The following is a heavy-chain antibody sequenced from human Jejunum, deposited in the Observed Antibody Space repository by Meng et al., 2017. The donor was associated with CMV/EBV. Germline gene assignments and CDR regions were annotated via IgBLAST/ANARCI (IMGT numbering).Heavy chain of an antibody. CDR1: GGSINTYF. J-gene: IGHJ5*02. CDR2: VSPSGST. CDR3: ARGSTGAFDA. Sequence: VHLTQSGPGLVKPSETLSLTCTVSGGSINTYFWSWMRQPAGKGLEWIGRVSPSGSTEYNPSLESRVTLSLDTSKNQFFLKVTFVTTADTAIYHCARGSTGAFDAWGQGTLVTVSS. D-gene: IGHD1-14*01. V-gene: IGHV4-4*07.